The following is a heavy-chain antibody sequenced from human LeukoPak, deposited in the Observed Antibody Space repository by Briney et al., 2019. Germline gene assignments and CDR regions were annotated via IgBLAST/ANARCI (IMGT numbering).Heavy chain of an antibody. CDR1: GYTFTGYY. D-gene: IGHD2-2*01. Sequence: ASVKVSCTASGYTFTGYYMHWVRQAPGQGLEWMVRINTNSGGTNYAQKFQGRVTMTRDTSISTAYMELSRLRSDDTAVYYCAIVYCSSTSCSFDYWGQGTLVTVSS. V-gene: IGHV1-2*06. J-gene: IGHJ4*02. CDR3: AIVYCSSTSCSFDY. CDR2: INTNSGGT.